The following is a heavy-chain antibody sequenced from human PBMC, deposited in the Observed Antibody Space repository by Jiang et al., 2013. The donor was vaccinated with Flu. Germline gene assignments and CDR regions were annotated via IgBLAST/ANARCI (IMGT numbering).Heavy chain of an antibody. Sequence: LLKPSETLSLTCSVSGGSISGYYWSWIRQTPGKGLEWIGYIYYTGSTNYNPSLKSRVTISVDTSKNQFSLKLSSVTAADTAVYYCARELYDITSYRYFDAFDIWGQGTMVTVSS. J-gene: IGHJ3*02. CDR1: GGSISGYY. V-gene: IGHV4-59*01. D-gene: IGHD3-22*01. CDR2: IYYTGST. CDR3: ARELYDITSYRYFDAFDI.